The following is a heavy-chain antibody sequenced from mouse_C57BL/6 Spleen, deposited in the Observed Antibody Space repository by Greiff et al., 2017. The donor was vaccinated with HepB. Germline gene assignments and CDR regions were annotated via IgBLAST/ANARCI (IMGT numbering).Heavy chain of an antibody. J-gene: IGHJ4*01. V-gene: IGHV14-4*01. Sequence: EVQLQQSGAELVRPGASVKLSCTASGFNIKDDYMHWVKQRPEQGLEWIGWIDPENGDTEYASKFQGKATITADTSSNTAYLQLSSLTSEDTAVYYCTDGRRRYYAMDYWGQGTSVTVSS. CDR3: TDGRRRYYAMDY. CDR2: IDPENGDT. CDR1: GFNIKDDY. D-gene: IGHD2-12*01.